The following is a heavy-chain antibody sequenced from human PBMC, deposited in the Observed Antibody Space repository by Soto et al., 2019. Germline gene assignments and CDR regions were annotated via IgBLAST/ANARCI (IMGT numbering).Heavy chain of an antibody. Sequence: QVQLVQSGAEVKKPGSSVKVSCKASGGTFSSYAISWVRQAPGQGLEWMGGIIPIFGTANYAQKFQGRVTITENESTSTAYMELSGLRSEDTAVYYCASGRQWLPQGDWFDPWGEGTLVTVSS. D-gene: IGHD6-19*01. CDR3: ASGRQWLPQGDWFDP. CDR2: IIPIFGTA. CDR1: GGTFSSYA. J-gene: IGHJ5*02. V-gene: IGHV1-69*01.